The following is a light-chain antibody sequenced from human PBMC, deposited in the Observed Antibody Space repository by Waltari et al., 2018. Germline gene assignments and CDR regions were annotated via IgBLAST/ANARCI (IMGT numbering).Light chain of an antibody. CDR1: SSDICSYNY. J-gene: IGLJ2*01. Sequence: QSALTQPASVSGSPGQSITISCPGTSSDICSYNYVSWYQQHPGKAPKLIIFDVTNRPAGVSNRFSCSKSGNTASLIISGLQGEDEADYYCSSYMDTTALELFGGGTSLTVL. V-gene: IGLV2-14*03. CDR3: SSYMDTTALEL. CDR2: DVT.